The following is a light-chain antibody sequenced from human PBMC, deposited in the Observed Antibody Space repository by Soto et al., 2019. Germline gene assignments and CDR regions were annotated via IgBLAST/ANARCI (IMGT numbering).Light chain of an antibody. CDR3: QQTYSSPLA. J-gene: IGKJ3*01. CDR2: DVS. V-gene: IGKV1-39*01. Sequence: DIQMTQSPSSLSASVGDRVTITCRASQRVSAFLNWYQQKPGEAPKLLIYDVSRLQSGVPSRFSGSGYETDFTLSITSLQPEDFATYYCQQTYSSPLAFGPGTKVDIK. CDR1: QRVSAF.